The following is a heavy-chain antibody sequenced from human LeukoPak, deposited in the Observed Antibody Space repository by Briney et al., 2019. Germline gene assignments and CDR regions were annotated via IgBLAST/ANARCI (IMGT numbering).Heavy chain of an antibody. CDR1: GFSVSNTY. D-gene: IGHD2-2*03. Sequence: GGSLRLSCAASGFSVSNTYMSWVRQAPGKGLEWVAVISYDGSNKYYADSVKGRFTISRDDSKNTLYLQMNSLTAEDTAMYYCARLDIVLSWGQGALVTVSS. CDR3: ARLDIVLS. V-gene: IGHV3-30-3*01. CDR2: ISYDGSNK. J-gene: IGHJ5*02.